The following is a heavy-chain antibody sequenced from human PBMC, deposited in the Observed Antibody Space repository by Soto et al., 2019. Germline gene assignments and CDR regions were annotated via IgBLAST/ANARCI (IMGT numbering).Heavy chain of an antibody. J-gene: IGHJ3*01. D-gene: IGHD3-22*01. Sequence: PGGSLRLSCAASGVTFRNYGVNWVRKAPGKGLEWVSYIGIGSSTKYYADSVKGRFTISRDNAKNSLYLQMNSLRAEDTAVYYCARDQLYYNDISGRPLNAFDVWGQGTMVTVSS. CDR3: ARDQLYYNDISGRPLNAFDV. CDR2: IGIGSSTK. V-gene: IGHV3-48*01. CDR1: GVTFRNYG.